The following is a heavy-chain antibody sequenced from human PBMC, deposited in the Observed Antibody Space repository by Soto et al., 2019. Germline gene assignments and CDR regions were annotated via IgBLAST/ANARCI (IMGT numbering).Heavy chain of an antibody. CDR1: GFTFSSYG. D-gene: IGHD1-26*01. CDR3: AKDAPGGGMDV. J-gene: IGHJ6*02. Sequence: QVQLVESGGGVVQPGRSLRLSCAASGFTFSSYGMHWVRQAPGKGLEWVAVISYDGSNKYYADSVKGLFTISRDNSKNPLYLKMNSLRAEDTAVYYCAKDAPGGGMDVWGQGTTVTVSS. CDR2: ISYDGSNK. V-gene: IGHV3-30*18.